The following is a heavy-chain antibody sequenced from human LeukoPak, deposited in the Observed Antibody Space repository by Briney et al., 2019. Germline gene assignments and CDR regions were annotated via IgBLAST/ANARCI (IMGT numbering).Heavy chain of an antibody. V-gene: IGHV4-59*08. Sequence: PSETLSLTCTVSGGSISSYYWSWIRQPPGKGLEWIGYIYYSGSTNYNPSLKSRVTISVDTSKNQFSLKLSSVTAADTAVYYCARHGGGIAAAPGFDYWGQGTLVTVSS. J-gene: IGHJ4*02. CDR2: IYYSGST. CDR3: ARHGGGIAAAPGFDY. CDR1: GGSISSYY. D-gene: IGHD6-25*01.